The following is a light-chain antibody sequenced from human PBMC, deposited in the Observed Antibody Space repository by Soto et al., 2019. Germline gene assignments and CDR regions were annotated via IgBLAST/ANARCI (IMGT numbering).Light chain of an antibody. J-gene: IGKJ4*01. CDR3: QQYGSSPLT. V-gene: IGKV3-20*01. CDR2: DAS. CDR1: QSVRSN. Sequence: EKVMTQSPATLSVSPGERATLSCRASQSVRSNLAWYQQKPGQPPRLLIYDASSRATGIPDRFSGSGSGTDFTLTISRLEPEDFAVYYCQQYGSSPLTFGGGTKVDIK.